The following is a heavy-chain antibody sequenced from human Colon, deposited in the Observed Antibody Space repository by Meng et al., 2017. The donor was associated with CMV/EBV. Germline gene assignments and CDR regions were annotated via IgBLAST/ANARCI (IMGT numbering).Heavy chain of an antibody. CDR3: AHRRGYSYADFDF. Sequence: FSGFSLSSSGVAVGWIRQPPGKALECLALIYWDDDQRYSPSLKSRLTITRDTSKNQVVLSMPNMDPVDTATYYCAHRRGYSYADFDFWGQGTLVTVSS. CDR2: IYWDDDQ. V-gene: IGHV2-5*02. J-gene: IGHJ4*02. D-gene: IGHD5-12*01. CDR1: GFSLSSSGVA.